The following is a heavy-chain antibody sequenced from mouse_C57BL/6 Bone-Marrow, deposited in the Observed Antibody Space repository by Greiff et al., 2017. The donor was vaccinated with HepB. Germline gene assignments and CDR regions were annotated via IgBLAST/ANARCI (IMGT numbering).Heavy chain of an antibody. CDR2: INPGSGGT. Sequence: VMLVESGAELVRPGTSVKVSCKASGYAFTNYLIEWVKQRPGQGLEWIGVINPGSGGTNYNEKFKGKATLTADKSSSTAYMQLSSLTSEDSAVYFCARQLRLLAWFAYWGQGTLVTVSA. CDR3: ARQLRLLAWFAY. J-gene: IGHJ3*01. D-gene: IGHD3-2*02. V-gene: IGHV1-54*01. CDR1: GYAFTNYL.